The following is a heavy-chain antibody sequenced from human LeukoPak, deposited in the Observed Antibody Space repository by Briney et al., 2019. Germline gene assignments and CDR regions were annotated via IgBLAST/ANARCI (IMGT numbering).Heavy chain of an antibody. CDR3: AKDNYYGSGSYYSFLYGMDV. CDR1: GFTFSSYG. D-gene: IGHD3-10*01. V-gene: IGHV3-30*18. J-gene: IGHJ6*04. CDR2: ISYDRSNK. Sequence: GGSLRLSCAASGFTFSSYGMHWVRQAPGKGLEWVAVISYDRSNKYYADSVKGRFTISRDNSKNTLYLQMNSLRAEGTAVYYCAKDNYYGSGSYYSFLYGMDVWGKGTTVTVSS.